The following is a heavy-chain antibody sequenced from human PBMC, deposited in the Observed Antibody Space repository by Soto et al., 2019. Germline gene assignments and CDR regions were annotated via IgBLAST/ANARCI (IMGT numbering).Heavy chain of an antibody. CDR1: GGSISSNTYY. CDR3: ARHMESRNGRSFDL. Sequence: QLQLQESGPGLVKPSETLSLTCTVSGGSISSNTYYWGWIRQPPGKGLEGIGSIYYSGSTYYNPSLKSRVTISVDTSKNQFSLKLNSVTAADTAVFYCARHMESRNGRSFDLWGRGALVTVSS. V-gene: IGHV4-39*01. J-gene: IGHJ2*01. CDR2: IYYSGST. D-gene: IGHD2-8*01.